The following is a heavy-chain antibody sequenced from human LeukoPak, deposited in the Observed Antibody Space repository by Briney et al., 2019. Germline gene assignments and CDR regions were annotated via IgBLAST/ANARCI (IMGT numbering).Heavy chain of an antibody. D-gene: IGHD3-22*01. V-gene: IGHV3-48*01. CDR1: GFTFSTYS. Sequence: PGGSLRLSCAASGFTFSTYSMNWVRQAPGKGLEWVSYISGSSSTIYYADSVKGRFTISRDNSKNTLYLQMNSLRAEDTAVYYCAKDPRGRKDDSSGYYPYYFDYWGQGTLVTVSS. J-gene: IGHJ4*02. CDR2: ISGSSSTI. CDR3: AKDPRGRKDDSSGYYPYYFDY.